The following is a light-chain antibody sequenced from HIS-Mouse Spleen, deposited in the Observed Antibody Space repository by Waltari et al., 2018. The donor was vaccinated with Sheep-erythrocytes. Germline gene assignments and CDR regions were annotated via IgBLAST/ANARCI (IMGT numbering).Light chain of an antibody. J-gene: IGLJ1*01. CDR2: DVS. CDR3: CSYAGSYNHV. Sequence: QSALTQPRSVSGSPAQSVTISCTGTSSDVGGYNYVSWYQQHPGKAPKRMIYDVSKRPSGVPDRFSGSKSGNTASLTISGLQAEDEADYYCCSYAGSYNHVFATGTKVTVL. CDR1: SSDVGGYNY. V-gene: IGLV2-11*01.